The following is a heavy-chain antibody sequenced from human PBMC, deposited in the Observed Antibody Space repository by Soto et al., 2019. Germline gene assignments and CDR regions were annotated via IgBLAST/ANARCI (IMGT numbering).Heavy chain of an antibody. J-gene: IGHJ4*02. V-gene: IGHV3-11*01. D-gene: IGHD1-1*01. CDR2: ISSSGTST. CDR1: GFSLSDYY. CDR3: ARVVGRRFLDY. Sequence: PGGSLRLSCVVSGFSLSDYYMGWLRQAPAQGLEWVGYISSSGTSTFHVDSVKGRLTISRDNAKNSLFLQMESVKVEDTGMYYCARVVGRRFLDYWGQGTLVTVYS.